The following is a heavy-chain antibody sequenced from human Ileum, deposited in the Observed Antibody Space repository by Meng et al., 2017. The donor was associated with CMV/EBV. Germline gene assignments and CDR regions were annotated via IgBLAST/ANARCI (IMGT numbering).Heavy chain of an antibody. CDR2: ISSGDTK. D-gene: IGHD3-10*01. CDR1: GFAFSSYS. J-gene: IGHJ4*02. Sequence: GGSLRLFCAASGFAFSSYSMNWVRQAPGKGLEWVSYISSGDTKSYADSLKGRFTISRDNAKNSLDLQMNSLRAEDTAVYYCARDSYSGSGSYHYYFDYWGQGTLVTVSS. V-gene: IGHV3-48*04. CDR3: ARDSYSGSGSYHYYFDY.